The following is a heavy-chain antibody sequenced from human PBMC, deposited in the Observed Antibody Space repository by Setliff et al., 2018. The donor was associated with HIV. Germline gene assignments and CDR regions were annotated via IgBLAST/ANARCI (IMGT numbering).Heavy chain of an antibody. D-gene: IGHD3-9*01. CDR1: GYIFSTYG. CDR3: ARDLRGFNNWFDP. Sequence: GASVKVSCKASGYIFSTYGISWVRQTPGQGLEWMGWISPYNGSTKYAQKFQGRVTMSTDTSTSTAYMEVRSLRSDDTAVYYCARDLRGFNNWFDPWGQGTLVTVSS. J-gene: IGHJ5*02. V-gene: IGHV1-18*01. CDR2: ISPYNGST.